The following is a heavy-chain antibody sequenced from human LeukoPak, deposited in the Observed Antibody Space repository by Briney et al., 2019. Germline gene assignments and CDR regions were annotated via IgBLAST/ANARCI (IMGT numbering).Heavy chain of an antibody. CDR2: INPTTGST. V-gene: IGHV1-46*01. CDR1: GYTFTSYY. CDR3: ARGGRLRTLFDP. Sequence: ASVKVSCKASGYTFTSYYMHWVRQAPGQGLEWMGIINPTTGSTDYPQKFQGRVTITADKSTSTAYMELSSLRSEDTAVYYCARGGRLRTLFDPWGQGTLVTVSS. D-gene: IGHD4-17*01. J-gene: IGHJ5*02.